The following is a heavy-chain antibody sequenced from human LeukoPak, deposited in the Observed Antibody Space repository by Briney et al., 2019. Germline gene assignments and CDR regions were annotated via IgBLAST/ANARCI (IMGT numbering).Heavy chain of an antibody. J-gene: IGHJ3*02. CDR1: GFTFSSYA. V-gene: IGHV3-30*04. Sequence: GGSLRLSCAASGFTFSSYAMHWVRQAPGKGLEWVAVISYDGSNKYYADSVKGRFTISRDNSKNTLYLQMNSLRAEDTAVCYCARDRDTAMVHDAFDIWGQGTMVTVSS. CDR3: ARDRDTAMVHDAFDI. CDR2: ISYDGSNK. D-gene: IGHD5-18*01.